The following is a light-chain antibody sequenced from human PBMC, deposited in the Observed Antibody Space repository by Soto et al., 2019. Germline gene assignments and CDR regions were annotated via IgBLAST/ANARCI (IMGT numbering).Light chain of an antibody. CDR2: GNR. CDR1: SNIGAAYD. CDR3: QSYDSNLSGWV. J-gene: IGLJ3*02. Sequence: QSALTQPPSVSGAPGQRVTISCSNIGAAYDVHWYQQLPGTAPKLLIFGNRRRPSGVPDRFSGSKSGTSASLAITGLQAEDEADYYCQSYDSNLSGWVFGGGTKLTVL. V-gene: IGLV1-40*01.